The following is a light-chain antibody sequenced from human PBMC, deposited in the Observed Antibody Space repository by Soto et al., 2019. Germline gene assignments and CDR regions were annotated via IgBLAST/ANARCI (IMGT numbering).Light chain of an antibody. CDR2: AAS. CDR1: QGLSSD. Sequence: DIQLTQSPSFLSASVGDRVTITCRASQGLSSDLAWYQQKPGKAPKLLIYAASTLQSGVPSRFSGSGSGTDVTLTISSLQTEDFATYYCQQLNSYPITFGQGTRLEIK. CDR3: QQLNSYPIT. V-gene: IGKV1-9*01. J-gene: IGKJ5*01.